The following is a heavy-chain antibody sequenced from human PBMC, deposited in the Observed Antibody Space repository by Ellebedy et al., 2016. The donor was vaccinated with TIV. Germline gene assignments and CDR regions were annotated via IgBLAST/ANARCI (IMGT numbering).Heavy chain of an antibody. J-gene: IGHJ4*02. CDR3: VRLYCSGGTCFD. V-gene: IGHV1-69*13. CDR2: IVPIFGTA. D-gene: IGHD2-15*01. Sequence: AASVKVSCKASGDTFSSYAISWVRQAPGQGLEWMGGIVPIFGTADYAQKFQGRVTITADESTSTAYRELSSLRSEDTAVYYCVRLYCSGGTCFDWGQGTLVTVSS. CDR1: GDTFSSYA.